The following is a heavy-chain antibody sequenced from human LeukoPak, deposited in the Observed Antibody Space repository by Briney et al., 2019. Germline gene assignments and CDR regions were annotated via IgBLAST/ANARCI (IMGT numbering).Heavy chain of an antibody. CDR3: ARDSIAVAGTDY. CDR2: IIPIFGTA. J-gene: IGHJ4*02. Sequence: SVKVSCKASGGTFSSYAISWVRQAPGQGREWMGGIIPIFGTANYAQKFQGRVTITADESTSTAYMELSSLRSEDTAVYYCARDSIAVAGTDYWGQGTLVTVSS. V-gene: IGHV1-69*01. D-gene: IGHD6-19*01. CDR1: GGTFSSYA.